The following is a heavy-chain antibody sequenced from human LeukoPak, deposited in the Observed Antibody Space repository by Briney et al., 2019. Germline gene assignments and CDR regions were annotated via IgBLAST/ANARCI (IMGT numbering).Heavy chain of an antibody. D-gene: IGHD6-19*01. CDR3: ARITGWYSFDY. Sequence: GGSLRLSCAASGFTFSSYWMTWVRQAPGKGLGWVANIKQDGSEKFYVDSVKGRFTISRDNAKNSLYMQMNSLRAEDTAVYYCARITGWYSFDYWGQGTLVAVSS. J-gene: IGHJ4*02. CDR2: IKQDGSEK. V-gene: IGHV3-7*05. CDR1: GFTFSSYW.